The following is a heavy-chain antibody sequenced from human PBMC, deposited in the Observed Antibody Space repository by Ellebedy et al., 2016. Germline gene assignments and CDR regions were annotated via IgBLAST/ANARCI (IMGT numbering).Heavy chain of an antibody. Sequence: GESLKISXKGSEYEFINYWIAWVRQMPGKGLEWMGIIYPGDSKTRYSPSFQGQVTISADKSVSSAYLQWSSLKASDTAMYYCARLGTVYYYYGMDVWGQGTTVTVSS. V-gene: IGHV5-51*01. CDR2: IYPGDSKT. J-gene: IGHJ6*01. CDR3: ARLGTVYYYYGMDV. CDR1: EYEFINYW. D-gene: IGHD4-11*01.